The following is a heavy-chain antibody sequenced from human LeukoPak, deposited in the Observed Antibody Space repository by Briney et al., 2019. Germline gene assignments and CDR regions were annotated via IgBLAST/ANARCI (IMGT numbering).Heavy chain of an antibody. J-gene: IGHJ4*02. CDR3: ARYGSGSYYHPKVLLPFDY. V-gene: IGHV3-23*01. Sequence: GGSLRLSCAASGFTFSSYAMSWVRQAPGKGLEWVSAISGSGGSTYYADSVKGRFTISRDNSKNTLYLQMNSLRAEDTAVYYCARYGSGSYYHPKVLLPFDYWGQRTLVTVSS. CDR2: ISGSGGST. D-gene: IGHD3-10*01. CDR1: GFTFSSYA.